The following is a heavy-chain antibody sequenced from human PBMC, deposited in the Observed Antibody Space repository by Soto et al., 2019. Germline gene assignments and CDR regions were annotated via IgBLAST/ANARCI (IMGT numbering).Heavy chain of an antibody. CDR2: ISSSGSTI. J-gene: IGHJ6*02. D-gene: IGHD3-3*02. CDR1: GFTFSSYE. CDR3: ARSIFGVVISAGMDV. V-gene: IGHV3-48*03. Sequence: PGGSLRLSCAASGFTFSSYEMNWVRQAPGKGLEWVSYISSSGSTIYYADSVKGGFTISRDNAKNSLYLQMNSLRAEDTAVYYCARSIFGVVISAGMDVWGQGTTVTVSS.